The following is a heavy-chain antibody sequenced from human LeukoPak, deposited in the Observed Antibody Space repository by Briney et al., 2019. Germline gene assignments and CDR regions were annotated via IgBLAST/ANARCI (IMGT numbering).Heavy chain of an antibody. CDR2: INPLSGDT. D-gene: IGHD3/OR15-3a*01. Sequence: ASVKVSCKASGYTFTGFHIHWVRQAPGQGLEWMGWINPLSGDTNYAQEFQGRVTTTRDTSISTAYMEVRRLRSDDTAVYYCARGDSRDYWGQGTLVTVSS. J-gene: IGHJ4*02. V-gene: IGHV1-2*02. CDR3: ARGDSRDY. CDR1: GYTFTGFH.